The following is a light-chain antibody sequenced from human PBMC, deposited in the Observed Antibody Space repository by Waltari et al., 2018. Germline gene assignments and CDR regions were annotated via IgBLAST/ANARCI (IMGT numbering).Light chain of an antibody. V-gene: IGLV1-51*02. J-gene: IGLJ7*01. Sequence: QSVLTQPPSVSAAPGQRVTIPCSAGSTNLGNNYVSWYRQFPGTAPHLLIYEESERPSGIPGRFSGSKSGTSATLDITGLQAGDEADYYCGTWDSSLSGAVFGGGTHLTVL. CDR3: GTWDSSLSGAV. CDR2: EES. CDR1: STNLGNNY.